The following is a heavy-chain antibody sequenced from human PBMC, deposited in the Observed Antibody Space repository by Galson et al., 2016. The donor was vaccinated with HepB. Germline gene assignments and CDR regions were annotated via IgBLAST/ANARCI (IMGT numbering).Heavy chain of an antibody. CDR3: AKAGVTGTNRYFDY. V-gene: IGHV3-23*01. D-gene: IGHD1-20*01. Sequence: SLRLSCAASGFTFSSYAMNWVRQAPGRGLEWGSSISGSGATTYYADAVKGRFTISRDNSKNTLYLQMTSLRAEDTAVYYCAKAGVTGTNRYFDYWGQGTLGTVSS. J-gene: IGHJ4*02. CDR2: ISGSGATT. CDR1: GFTFSSYA.